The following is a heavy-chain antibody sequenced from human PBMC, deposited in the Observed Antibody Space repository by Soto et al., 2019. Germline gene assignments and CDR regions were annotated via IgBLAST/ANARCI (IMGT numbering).Heavy chain of an antibody. V-gene: IGHV3-23*01. CDR2: INEDSTNT. CDR1: GFTFINYA. Sequence: PGGSLRLSCTGSGFTFINYALTWVRQAAGKGLEWISAINEDSTNTYHADSVKGRFTISRDNSKNTLYLQLSSLRADDTAIYYCAKRSVSGTYSPFDYWGQGTLVTVSS. D-gene: IGHD1-7*01. J-gene: IGHJ4*02. CDR3: AKRSVSGTYSPFDY.